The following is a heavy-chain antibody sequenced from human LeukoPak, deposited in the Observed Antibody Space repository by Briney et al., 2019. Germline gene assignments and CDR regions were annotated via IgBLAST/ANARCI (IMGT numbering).Heavy chain of an antibody. CDR1: GYTFTSYG. Sequence: ASVKVSCKASGYTFTSYGISWVRQAPGQGLEWMGWISAYNGNTNYAQKLQGRVTMTTDTSTSTAYMELRSLRSDDTAVYYCARDPSYYCGGDYYSVPFFDYWGQGTLVTVSS. CDR2: ISAYNGNT. V-gene: IGHV1-18*01. J-gene: IGHJ4*02. D-gene: IGHD2-21*02. CDR3: ARDPSYYCGGDYYSVPFFDY.